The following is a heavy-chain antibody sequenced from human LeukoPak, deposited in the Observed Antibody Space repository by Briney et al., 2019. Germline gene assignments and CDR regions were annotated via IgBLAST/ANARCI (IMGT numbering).Heavy chain of an antibody. CDR2: IYYSGTT. CDR1: GASINTYY. D-gene: IGHD3-10*01. V-gene: IGHV4-59*01. CDR3: ARVLRPMASQYYFDY. J-gene: IGHJ4*02. Sequence: SETLSLTCTVSGASINTYYWSWIRQPPGKGLEWIGYIYYSGTTSYNPSLKTRVAISIDTSKNQFSLKLSSVTAADTAVYYCARVLRPMASQYYFDYWGQGTLVTVSS.